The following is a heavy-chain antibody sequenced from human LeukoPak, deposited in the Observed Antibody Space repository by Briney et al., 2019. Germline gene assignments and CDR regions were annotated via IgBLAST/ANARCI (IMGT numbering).Heavy chain of an antibody. CDR2: INHSGGT. Sequence: TSETLSLTCAVYGGSFGGDFLSWIRQPPGKGLEWIGEINHSGGTNYNPSLKSRVAISMDTSKNQFSLNLSSVTAADTAVYYCAGGLYGDRLGRDLGWGQGSLVTVSS. J-gene: IGHJ4*02. V-gene: IGHV4-34*01. D-gene: IGHD4-17*01. CDR3: AGGLYGDRLGRDLG. CDR1: GGSFGGDF.